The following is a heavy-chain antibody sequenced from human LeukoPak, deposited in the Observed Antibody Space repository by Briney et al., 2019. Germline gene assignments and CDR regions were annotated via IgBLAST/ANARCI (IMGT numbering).Heavy chain of an antibody. V-gene: IGHV3-21*01. CDR2: ISTSSTNI. D-gene: IGHD3-9*01. CDR1: GFTFSSYI. Sequence: GGSLRLSCAASGFTFSSYIMNWVRQAPGKGLEGVSSISTSSTNIYYADSVKGRFTISRDNAKKSLYLQMNSLRAEDTAVYYCARGNDILTGWGQGTLVTVSS. J-gene: IGHJ4*02. CDR3: ARGNDILTG.